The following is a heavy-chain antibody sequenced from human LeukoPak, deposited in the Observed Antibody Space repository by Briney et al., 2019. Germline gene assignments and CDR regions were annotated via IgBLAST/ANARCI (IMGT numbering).Heavy chain of an antibody. J-gene: IGHJ4*02. V-gene: IGHV3-21*01. CDR2: ISSSSSYI. CDR3: ARTPYVWGSYRSEFDY. Sequence: GGSLRLSCAASGFTFSSYSMNWVSQAPGRGLEWVSSISSSSSYIYYADSVKGRFTISRDNAKNSLYLQMNSLRAEDTAVYYCARTPYVWGSYRSEFDYWGQGTLVTVSS. D-gene: IGHD3-16*02. CDR1: GFTFSSYS.